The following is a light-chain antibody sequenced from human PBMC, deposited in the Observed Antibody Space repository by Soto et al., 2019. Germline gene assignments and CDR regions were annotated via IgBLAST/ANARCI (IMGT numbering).Light chain of an antibody. Sequence: IQMTQSPSSVSASVGDRVTITCRASQDIRTWLAWYQQKPGNAPKLLIYVVSSLQSGVPSRFSGSGSGTYFTLTISNLQPEDFATYYCLHTDSFPWMFGQGTKVVMK. CDR2: VVS. V-gene: IGKV1-12*01. CDR3: LHTDSFPWM. J-gene: IGKJ1*01. CDR1: QDIRTW.